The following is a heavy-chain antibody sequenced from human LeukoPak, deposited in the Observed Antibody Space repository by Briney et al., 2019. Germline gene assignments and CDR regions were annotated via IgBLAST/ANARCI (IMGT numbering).Heavy chain of an antibody. CDR1: GGSISSYY. CDR3: ARGGCSSTSCYYYYYMDV. CDR2: IYYSGST. Sequence: SETLSLTCTVSGGSISSYYWSWIRQPPGKGLEWIGYIYYSGSTNYNPSLKSRVTISVDTSKNQFSLKLSSVTAADTAVYYCARGGCSSTSCYYYYYMDVWGKGTTVTVSS. V-gene: IGHV4-59*01. J-gene: IGHJ6*03. D-gene: IGHD2-2*01.